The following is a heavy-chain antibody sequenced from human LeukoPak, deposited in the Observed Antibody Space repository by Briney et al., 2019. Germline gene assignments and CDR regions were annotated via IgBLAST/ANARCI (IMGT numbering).Heavy chain of an antibody. J-gene: IGHJ3*02. Sequence: PSETLSLTSTVSGGSISSYYWSWIRQPPGKGLEWIGYIYYSGSTNYNPSLKSRVTISVDTSKNQFSLKLSSVTAADTAVYYCAREAAIAGDEDAFDIWGQGTMVTVSS. CDR2: IYYSGST. V-gene: IGHV4-59*01. CDR1: GGSISSYY. CDR3: AREAAIAGDEDAFDI. D-gene: IGHD6-13*01.